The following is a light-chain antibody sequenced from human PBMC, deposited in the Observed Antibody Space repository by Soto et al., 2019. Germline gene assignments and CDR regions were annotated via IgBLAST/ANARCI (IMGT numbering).Light chain of an antibody. CDR3: TVWDDSLRGRL. Sequence: VLTQPPSASGTPGQRVTISCSGSSSNIESNYVYWYQQLPGTAPRLLIYRNNQRPSGVPDRFSGSKSGTSASLAISALRSEDEADYYCTVWDDSLRGRLFGGGTKLTVL. CDR1: SSNIESNY. V-gene: IGLV1-47*01. J-gene: IGLJ2*01. CDR2: RNN.